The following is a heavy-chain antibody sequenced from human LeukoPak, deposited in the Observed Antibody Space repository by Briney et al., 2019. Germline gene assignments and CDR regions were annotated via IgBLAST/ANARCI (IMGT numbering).Heavy chain of an antibody. CDR1: GYSISSGYY. CDR3: ARDRLLNLYYYMDV. J-gene: IGHJ6*03. Sequence: SETLSLTCTVSGYSISSGYYWGWIRQPPGKGLEWIGSIYHSGSTYYNPSLKSRVTISVDTSKNQFSLKLSSVTAADTAVYYCARDRLLNLYYYMDVWGKGTTVTISS. CDR2: IYHSGST. V-gene: IGHV4-38-2*02.